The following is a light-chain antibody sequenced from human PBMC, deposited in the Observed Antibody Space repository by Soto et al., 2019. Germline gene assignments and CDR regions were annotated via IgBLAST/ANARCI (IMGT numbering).Light chain of an antibody. J-gene: IGLJ3*02. CDR1: SSNLGAGYD. CDR2: GNR. Sequence: QSVLTQPPSVSGSPGQRVTLSCTGNSSNLGAGYDVHWYQQLPGAAPKLVIFGNRNRPSGVPERFSGSKSGTSASLAITGLQAEDEAHYYCQAYDYSLTASVFGGGTKVTVL. CDR3: QAYDYSLTASV. V-gene: IGLV1-40*01.